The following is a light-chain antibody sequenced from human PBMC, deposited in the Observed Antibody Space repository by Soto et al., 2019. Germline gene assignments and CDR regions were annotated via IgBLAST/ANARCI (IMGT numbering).Light chain of an antibody. CDR1: SGHSNYA. CDR3: QAWGSGIVV. CDR2: LNSDGSH. V-gene: IGLV4-69*01. Sequence: QPVLTQSPSASASLGASVKLTCTLSSGHSNYAIAWHQQQSEKGPRFLMNLNSDGSHSKGDGIPDRFSGSSSGAERYLTIPSLQSEDEADYYFQAWGSGIVVFGGGTKLTVL. J-gene: IGLJ2*01.